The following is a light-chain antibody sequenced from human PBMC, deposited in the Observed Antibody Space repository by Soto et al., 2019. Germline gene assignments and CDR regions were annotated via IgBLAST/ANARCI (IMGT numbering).Light chain of an antibody. V-gene: IGLV1-40*01. CDR2: GNS. Sequence: QSVLTQPPSVSGAPGQRVIISCTGSSSNIGAGYDVHWYQQLPGTAPKLLIYGNSHRPSGVPDRFSGSKSGTSASLAITGLQAEDEADYYCQSYDSSLSGVVFGGGTKLTVL. J-gene: IGLJ2*01. CDR3: QSYDSSLSGVV. CDR1: SSNIGAGYD.